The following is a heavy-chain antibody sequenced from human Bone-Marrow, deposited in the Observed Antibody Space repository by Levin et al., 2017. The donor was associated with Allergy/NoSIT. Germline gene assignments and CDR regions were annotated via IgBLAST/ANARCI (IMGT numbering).Heavy chain of an antibody. CDR1: GGSIGSYF. J-gene: IGHJ4*02. CDR3: ARATKRYYFEY. D-gene: IGHD1-26*01. CDR2: ISNTGYT. V-gene: IGHV4-59*01. Sequence: SETLSLTCTVSGGSIGSYFWNWIRQPPGKPLEWVGYISNTGYTNNNPSFKSRVTMSIDTSKNQISLNLRSVTAADTALYYCARATKRYYFEYWGQGILVTVSS.